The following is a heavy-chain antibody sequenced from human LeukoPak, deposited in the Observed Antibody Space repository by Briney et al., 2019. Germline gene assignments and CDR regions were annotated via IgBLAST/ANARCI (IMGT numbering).Heavy chain of an antibody. CDR2: IYYSGST. V-gene: IGHV4-39*01. J-gene: IGHJ4*02. D-gene: IGHD3-9*01. CDR3: ARHHGYFAWSPLYYFDY. CDR1: GGSISSSSYY. Sequence: SETLSLTCTVSGGSISSSSYYWGWIRQPPGKGREGIVRIYYSGSTYYNPSLRSRVTISVDTSKNQFSLKLSSVTAADTAVYYCARHHGYFAWSPLYYFDYWGQGTLVTVSS.